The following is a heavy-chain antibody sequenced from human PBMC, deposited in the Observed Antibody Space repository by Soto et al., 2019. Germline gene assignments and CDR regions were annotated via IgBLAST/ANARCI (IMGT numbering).Heavy chain of an antibody. CDR3: GYYDFWSGYDRKERYGMDV. J-gene: IGHJ6*02. V-gene: IGHV1-69*13. Sequence: ASVKVSCKASGGTFSSYAISWVRQAPGQGLEWMGGIIPIFGTANYAQKFQGRVTITADESTSTAYMELSSLRSEDTAVYYCGYYDFWSGYDRKERYGMDVWGQGTTVTVSS. CDR2: IIPIFGTA. D-gene: IGHD3-3*01. CDR1: GGTFSSYA.